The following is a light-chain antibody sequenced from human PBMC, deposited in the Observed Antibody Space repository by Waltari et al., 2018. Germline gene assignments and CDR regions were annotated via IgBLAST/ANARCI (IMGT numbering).Light chain of an antibody. CDR1: SSDVGGSNY. J-gene: IGLJ2*01. CDR2: EVS. CDR3: SSYRSGSILV. Sequence: QSALTQHASVYGSPGQSITISCTRTSSDVGGSNYVSWYQQHPGKVPKFMIYEVSNRPSGVSHRFSGSKSGNTASLTISGLQAEDEADYYCSSYRSGSILVFGGGTKVTVL. V-gene: IGLV2-14*01.